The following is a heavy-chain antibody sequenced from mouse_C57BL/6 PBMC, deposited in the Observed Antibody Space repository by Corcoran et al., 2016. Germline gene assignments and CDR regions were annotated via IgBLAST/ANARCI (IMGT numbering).Heavy chain of an antibody. CDR1: GYTFTSYG. D-gene: IGHD2-1*01. V-gene: IGHV1-81*01. CDR2: IYPRSGNT. Sequence: QVQLQQSGAELARPGASVKLSCKASGYTFTSYGISWVKQRTGQGLEWIGEIYPRSGNTYYNEKFKGKATLTADKSSSTAYMELRSLTSEDSAVYFCARVDGDYGNFFAYWGQGTLVTVSA. J-gene: IGHJ3*01. CDR3: ARVDGDYGNFFAY.